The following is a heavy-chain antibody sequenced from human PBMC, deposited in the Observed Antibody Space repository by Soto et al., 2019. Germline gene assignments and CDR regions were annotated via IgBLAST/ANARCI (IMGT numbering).Heavy chain of an antibody. D-gene: IGHD2-8*01. CDR2: MNPTTGST. CDR1: GFTFTNYD. V-gene: IGHV1-8*01. Sequence: QVQLVQSGAEVKKPGASVKVSCKAAGFTFTNYDVNWVRQAPGQGLEWMGWMNPTTGSTGYARKFQGRLTMARNTSISTAYMELTSLRPEDTAVYFCAREGKGVCAWFDSWGQGTLVTVSS. CDR3: AREGKGVCAWFDS. J-gene: IGHJ5*01.